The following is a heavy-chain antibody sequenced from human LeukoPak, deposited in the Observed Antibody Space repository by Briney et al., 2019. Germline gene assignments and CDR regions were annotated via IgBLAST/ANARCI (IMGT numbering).Heavy chain of an antibody. D-gene: IGHD3-10*02. Sequence: GGSLRLSCAASGFTFSSYEMNWVRQAPGRGLEWVSYISSSGSTIYYADSVKGRFTISRDNAKNSLYLQMNSLRAEDTAVYDCAELGITMIGGVWGKGTTVTISS. CDR1: GFTFSSYE. V-gene: IGHV3-48*03. J-gene: IGHJ6*04. CDR2: ISSSGSTI. CDR3: AELGITMIGGV.